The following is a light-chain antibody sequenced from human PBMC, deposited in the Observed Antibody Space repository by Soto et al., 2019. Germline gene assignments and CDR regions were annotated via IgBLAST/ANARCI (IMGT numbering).Light chain of an antibody. CDR1: QGIRND. CDR3: LQDYNYPLT. Sequence: ALQMTQSPSSLSASVGDRVTITCRASQGIRNDLGWYQQNPGKAPKLRIYAASSLQSGVPSRFSGRGSGTDFTLTISSLQPEDFATYDGLQDYNYPLTFGRGTVV. V-gene: IGKV1-6*01. J-gene: IGKJ4*02. CDR2: AAS.